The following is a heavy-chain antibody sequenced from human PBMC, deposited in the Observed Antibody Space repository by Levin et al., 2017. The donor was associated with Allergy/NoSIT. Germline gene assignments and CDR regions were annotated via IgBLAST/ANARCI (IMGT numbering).Heavy chain of an antibody. Sequence: GESLKISCAASGFTFSSYGMHWVRQAPGKGLEWVAVISYDGSNKYYADSVKGRFTISRDNSKNTLYLQMNSLRAEDTAVYYCAKVRGSLGELLEDNYYYYMDVWGKGTTVTVSS. CDR2: ISYDGSNK. CDR1: GFTFSSYG. D-gene: IGHD3-10*01. J-gene: IGHJ6*03. CDR3: AKVRGSLGELLEDNYYYYMDV. V-gene: IGHV3-30*18.